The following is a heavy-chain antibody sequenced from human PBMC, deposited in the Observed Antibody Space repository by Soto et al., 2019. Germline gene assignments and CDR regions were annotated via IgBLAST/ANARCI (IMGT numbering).Heavy chain of an antibody. CDR1: GFTFSNYA. V-gene: IGHV3-23*01. CDR3: AKLGNEFGEFFLNPFDH. CDR2: IGGRILGS. J-gene: IGHJ4*02. Sequence: GGSLRLSCATSGFTFSNYAMSWVRQAPGKGLEWVSVIGGRILGSYHADSVRGRFTISRDNSKNTLYLQMNSLRAGDTAVYYCAKLGNEFGEFFLNPFDHWGQGTLVTVSS. D-gene: IGHD3-10*01.